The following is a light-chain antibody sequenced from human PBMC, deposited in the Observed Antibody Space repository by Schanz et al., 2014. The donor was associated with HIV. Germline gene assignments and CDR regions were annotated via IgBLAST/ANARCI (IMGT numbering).Light chain of an antibody. Sequence: EIVLTQSPGTLSLSPGERATLSCRASQSVSSNYLTWYQQKPGQAPRVLIYGASNRATDIADRFSGSGSGTYFTLTISRLESEDFAVYFCQQYGSSPFTFGPGTKVDIK. CDR3: QQYGSSPFT. J-gene: IGKJ3*01. V-gene: IGKV3-20*01. CDR1: QSVSSNY. CDR2: GAS.